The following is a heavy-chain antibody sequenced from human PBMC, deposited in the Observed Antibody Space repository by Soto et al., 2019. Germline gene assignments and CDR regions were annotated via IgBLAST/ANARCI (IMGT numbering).Heavy chain of an antibody. Sequence: QVQLVESGGGVVQPGRSLRLSCAASGFTFSSYAMHWVRQAPGKGLEWVEVISYDGSNKYYAESVEGRFTISRDNSKNTLYLQMTSLRAEDTAVYYCARDYYRFNSGYGFRIDVWGQGTTVTVSS. V-gene: IGHV3-30-3*01. J-gene: IGHJ6*02. CDR3: ARDYYRFNSGYGFRIDV. D-gene: IGHD5-12*01. CDR1: GFTFSSYA. CDR2: ISYDGSNK.